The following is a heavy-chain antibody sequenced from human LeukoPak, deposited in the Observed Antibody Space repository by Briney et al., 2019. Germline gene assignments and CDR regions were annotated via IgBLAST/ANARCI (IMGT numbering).Heavy chain of an antibody. V-gene: IGHV4-39*01. CDR3: ARLGYCTNGVCYKGVDY. CDR2: IYYSGGT. Sequence: SETLSLTCTVSGGSISSSSYYWGWNRQPPGKGLEWIGSIYYSGGTYYNPSLKSRVTISVDTSKNQFSLKLSSVTAADTAVYYCARLGYCTNGVCYKGVDYWGQGTLVTVSS. CDR1: GGSISSSSYY. D-gene: IGHD2-8*01. J-gene: IGHJ4*02.